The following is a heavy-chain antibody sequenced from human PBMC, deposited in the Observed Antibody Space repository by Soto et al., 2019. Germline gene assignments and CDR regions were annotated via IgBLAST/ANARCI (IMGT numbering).Heavy chain of an antibody. V-gene: IGHV4-30-2*01. CDR2: IYHSGST. Sequence: SETLSLTCTFSGVSISSGGYSLSWIRQPPGKGLEWIGYIYHSGSTYYNPSLKSRVTISVDRSKNQFSLKLSSVTAADTAVYYCARAMTTVTTIDYWGQGTLVTVSS. D-gene: IGHD4-17*01. CDR3: ARAMTTVTTIDY. CDR1: GVSISSGGYS. J-gene: IGHJ4*02.